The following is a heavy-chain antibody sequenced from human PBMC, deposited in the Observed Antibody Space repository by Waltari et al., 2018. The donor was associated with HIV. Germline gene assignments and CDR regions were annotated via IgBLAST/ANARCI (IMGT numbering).Heavy chain of an antibody. CDR2: ISYDGHNK. V-gene: IGHV3-30*18. D-gene: IGHD3-10*01. Sequence: QVQLEESGGGVVQSGRSLRLKCVASGFNFRTFGMHWVRQAPGKGLEWVAVISYDGHNKQYADSVKGRFTISRDNSNSTLFLQMSSLRPDDTAVYYCAKDLVTRGFFYFYGMHVWGQGTTVTVSS. J-gene: IGHJ6*02. CDR1: GFNFRTFG. CDR3: AKDLVTRGFFYFYGMHV.